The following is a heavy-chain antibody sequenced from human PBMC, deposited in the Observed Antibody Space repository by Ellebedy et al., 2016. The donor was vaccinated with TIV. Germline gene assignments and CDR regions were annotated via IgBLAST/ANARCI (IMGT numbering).Heavy chain of an antibody. V-gene: IGHV3-30-3*02. CDR1: GFTFSRYA. CDR2: ISYDGNNK. J-gene: IGHJ5*02. CDR3: AKDHEQLLVPNWFDP. D-gene: IGHD1-26*01. Sequence: GGSLRLXXAASGFTFSRYALHWVRQVPGKGLEWVAVISYDGNNKYYADSEKGRFTISRDNSKNTLHLQMNSLRVDDTAVYYCAKDHEQLLVPNWFDPWGQGTLVTVSS.